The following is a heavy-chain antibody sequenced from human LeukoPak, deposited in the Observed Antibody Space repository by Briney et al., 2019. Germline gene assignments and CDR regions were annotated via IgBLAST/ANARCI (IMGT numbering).Heavy chain of an antibody. Sequence: PGGSLRLSCAASGFTFSSYAMSWVRQAPGKGLEWVGRIKSKTDGGTTDYAAPVKGRFTISRDDSKNTLYLQMNSLKTEDTAVYYCTTDIRWLLLRNAFDIWGQGTMVTVSS. CDR3: TTDIRWLLLRNAFDI. CDR2: IKSKTDGGTT. V-gene: IGHV3-15*01. J-gene: IGHJ3*02. CDR1: GFTFSSYA. D-gene: IGHD3-22*01.